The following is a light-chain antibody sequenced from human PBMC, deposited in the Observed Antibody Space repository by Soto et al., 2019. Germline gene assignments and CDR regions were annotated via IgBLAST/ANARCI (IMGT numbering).Light chain of an antibody. J-gene: IGLJ3*02. CDR3: ETWDSNFWV. V-gene: IGLV4-60*03. Sequence: QSVLTQSSSASASLGSSVKLTCTLSSGHSSYIIAWHQQQPGKAPRYLMKLEGSGSYNKGSGVPDRFSGSSSGADRYLTISTLQSEDEADYYCETWDSNFWVFGGGTKLTVL. CDR1: SGHSSYI. CDR2: LEGSGSY.